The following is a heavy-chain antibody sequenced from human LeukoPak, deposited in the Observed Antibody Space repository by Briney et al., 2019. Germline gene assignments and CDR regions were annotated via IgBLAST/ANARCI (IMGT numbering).Heavy chain of an antibody. J-gene: IGHJ4*02. CDR2: TYYRSKWYD. CDR3: ARDKGGSGYDHLDS. CDR1: GDSVSTNSAA. D-gene: IGHD5-12*01. V-gene: IGHV6-1*01. Sequence: SQTLSLTCAISGDSVSTNSAAWNWLRQSPSRGLEWLGRTYYRSKWYDDYAVSVKSRIAINPDTSKNQFSLQLNSVTPEDTAVYYCARDKGGSGYDHLDSWGQGTLVTVSS.